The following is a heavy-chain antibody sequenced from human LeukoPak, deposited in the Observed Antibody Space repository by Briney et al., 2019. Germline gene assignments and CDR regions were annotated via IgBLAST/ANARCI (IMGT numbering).Heavy chain of an antibody. J-gene: IGHJ6*03. D-gene: IGHD3-9*01. Sequence: GGSLRLSCAASGFTFSSYAMSWVRQAPGKGLEWVSAISGSGGSTYYADSVKGRFTISRDNSKNTLYLQMNSLRAEDTAVYYCAKGPRLLYFDWLRYYYYMDVWGKGTTVTISS. V-gene: IGHV3-23*01. CDR2: ISGSGGST. CDR1: GFTFSSYA. CDR3: AKGPRLLYFDWLRYYYYMDV.